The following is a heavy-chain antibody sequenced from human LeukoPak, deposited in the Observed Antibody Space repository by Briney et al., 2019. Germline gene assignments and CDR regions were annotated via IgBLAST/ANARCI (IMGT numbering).Heavy chain of an antibody. V-gene: IGHV4-59*01. Sequence: PSETLSLTCTVACGSISSYYWSWIRQPPGKRLEWIGYIYYSGSTNYNPSLKSRVTISVDTSKNKLSLKMSSVTAADTAVYYCARAPQGGYGDYFSLGLNYYYYYMDVWGKGTTVTVSS. CDR3: ARAPQGGYGDYFSLGLNYYYYYMDV. D-gene: IGHD4-17*01. J-gene: IGHJ6*03. CDR1: CGSISSYY. CDR2: IYYSGST.